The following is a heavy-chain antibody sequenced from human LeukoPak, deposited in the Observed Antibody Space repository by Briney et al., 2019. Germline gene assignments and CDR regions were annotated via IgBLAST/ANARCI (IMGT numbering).Heavy chain of an antibody. J-gene: IGHJ4*02. CDR3: AREKPQSRNFDY. CDR2: ISAYNGNT. Sequence: ASVKVSCKASGYTFTSYGISWVRQAPEQWLEWMGWISAYNGNTNYAQKLQGRVTMTTDTSTSTAYMELRSLRSDDTAVYYCAREKPQSRNFDYWGQGTLVTVSS. CDR1: GYTFTSYG. D-gene: IGHD4-11*01. V-gene: IGHV1-18*01.